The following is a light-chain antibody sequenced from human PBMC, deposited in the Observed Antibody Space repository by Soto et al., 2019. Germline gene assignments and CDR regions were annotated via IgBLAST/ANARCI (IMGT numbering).Light chain of an antibody. CDR1: QSVSSN. J-gene: IGKJ1*01. CDR3: QQYNDWPRT. Sequence: EIVMTQSPVTLSVPPGERATLSCRASQSVSSNLAWYQQKPGQAPRLLIYGSSTRATGIPARFSGSGSGTEFTLTINSLQSEDFAVYYCQQYNDWPRTFGQGTKVEIK. V-gene: IGKV3-15*01. CDR2: GSS.